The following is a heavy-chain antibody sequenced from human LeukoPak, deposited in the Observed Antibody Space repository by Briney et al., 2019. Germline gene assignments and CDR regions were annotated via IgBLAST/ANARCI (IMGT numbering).Heavy chain of an antibody. V-gene: IGHV3-66*02. J-gene: IGHJ5*02. Sequence: GGSLRLSCAASGLSVSSNYMSWVRQAPGKGLEWVSVIYGDGSTYYADSVKGRFTISRDNSKNTLYLQMNSLRIEDAAVYYCVFFWGSGWFDPWGQGTLVTVSS. CDR1: GLSVSSNY. CDR2: IYGDGST. CDR3: VFFWGSGWFDP. D-gene: IGHD3-16*01.